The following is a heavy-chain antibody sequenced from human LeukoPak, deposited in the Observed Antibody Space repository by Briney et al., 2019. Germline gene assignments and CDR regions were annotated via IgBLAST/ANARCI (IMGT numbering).Heavy chain of an antibody. CDR3: ARVPSPGEQQLVLSYYYYYYMDV. D-gene: IGHD6-13*01. CDR1: GYTFTSYD. V-gene: IGHV1-8*01. J-gene: IGHJ6*03. Sequence: ASVKVSCKASGYTFTSYDINWVRQATGQGLEWMGWMNPNSGNTGYAQKFQGRVTMTRNTSISTAYMELSSLRSEDTAVYYCARVPSPGEQQLVLSYYYYYYMDVWGKGTTVTVSS. CDR2: MNPNSGNT.